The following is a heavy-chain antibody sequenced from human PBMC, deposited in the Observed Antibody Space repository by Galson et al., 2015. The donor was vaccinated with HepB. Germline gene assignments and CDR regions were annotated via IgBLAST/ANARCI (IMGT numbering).Heavy chain of an antibody. D-gene: IGHD2-2*02. V-gene: IGHV3-30-3*01. CDR1: GFTFSSYA. CDR2: ISYDGSNK. CDR3: ARAVYHVTCSSTSCYRVAAFDI. J-gene: IGHJ3*02. Sequence: SLRLSCAASGFTFSSYAMHWVRQAPGKGLEWVAVISYDGSNKYYADSVKGRFTISRDNSKNTLYLQMNSLRAEDTAVYYCARAVYHVTCSSTSCYRVAAFDIWGQGTMVTVSS.